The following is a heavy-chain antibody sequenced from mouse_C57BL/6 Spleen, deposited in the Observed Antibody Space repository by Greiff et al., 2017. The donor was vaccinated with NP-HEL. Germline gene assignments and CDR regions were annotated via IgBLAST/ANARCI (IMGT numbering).Heavy chain of an antibody. D-gene: IGHD1-1*02. J-gene: IGHJ2*01. CDR2: IRNKANGYTT. V-gene: IGHV7-3*01. Sequence: EVKVVESGGGLVQPGGSLSLSCAASGFTFTDYYMSWVRQPPGQALEWLGFIRNKANGYTTEYSASVKGRFTISRDNSQSILYLKMNALRAEDSATYYCARSLSPFDYWGQGTTLTVSS. CDR3: ARSLSPFDY. CDR1: GFTFTDYY.